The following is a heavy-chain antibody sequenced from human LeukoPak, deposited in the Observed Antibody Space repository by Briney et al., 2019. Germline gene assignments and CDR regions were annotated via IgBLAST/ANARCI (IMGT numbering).Heavy chain of an antibody. CDR3: ARDSDYYDSSGIDY. CDR2: IKQDGSEK. CDR1: GFTFSSYW. Sequence: PGGSLRLSCAVSGFTFSSYWMNWVRQAPGKGLEWVANIKQDGSEKYYVDSVKGRFTISRDNTKNSLYLQMNSLRAEDTAVYYCARDSDYYDSSGIDYWGQGTLVTVSS. V-gene: IGHV3-7*03. J-gene: IGHJ4*02. D-gene: IGHD3-22*01.